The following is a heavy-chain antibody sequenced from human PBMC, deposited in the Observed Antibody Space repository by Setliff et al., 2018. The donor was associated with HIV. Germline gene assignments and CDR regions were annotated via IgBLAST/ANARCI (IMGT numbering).Heavy chain of an antibody. J-gene: IGHJ3*01. CDR1: GGSFSGYY. CDR3: ATEGGLYFGMLIHDAIDL. CDR2: INHSGST. Sequence: SETLSLTCAVYGGSFSGYYWSWIRQPPGKGLEWIGEINHSGSTNYNPSLKSRVTISVDTSKNQFSLKLTSVTAAVTAVYYCATEGGLYFGMLIHDAIDLWGQGTMVTVSS. D-gene: IGHD3-3*01. V-gene: IGHV4-34*01.